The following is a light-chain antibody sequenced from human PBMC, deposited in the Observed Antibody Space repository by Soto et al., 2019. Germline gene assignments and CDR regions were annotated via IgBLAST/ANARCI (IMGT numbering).Light chain of an antibody. CDR3: QVWDKSSDHLV. CDR2: YDR. V-gene: IGLV3-21*04. J-gene: IGLJ2*01. Sequence: SYELTQPPSVSVAPGKTARITCGGNNIGSKSVHWYQQKPGQAPVLVIFYDRDRPSGIPERFSGSNSGNTATLTISRVEAGDEADFYCQVWDKSSDHLVFGGGTKVTVL. CDR1: NIGSKS.